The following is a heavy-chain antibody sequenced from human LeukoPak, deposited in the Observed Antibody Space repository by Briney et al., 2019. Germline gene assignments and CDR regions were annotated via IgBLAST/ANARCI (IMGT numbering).Heavy chain of an antibody. V-gene: IGHV3-74*01. Sequence: GGSLRLSCAASGFTFSSYWMHWVRQAPGKGLVWVSRINSDGSSTTYADSVKGRFTISRDNAKNSLYLQMNSLRAEDTALYYCAKDPRSGGPSYFDYWGQGTLVTVSS. CDR2: INSDGSST. CDR1: GFTFSSYW. CDR3: AKDPRSGGPSYFDY. D-gene: IGHD1-26*01. J-gene: IGHJ4*02.